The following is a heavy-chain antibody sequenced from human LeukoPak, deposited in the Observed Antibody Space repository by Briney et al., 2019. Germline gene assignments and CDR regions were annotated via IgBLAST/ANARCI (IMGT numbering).Heavy chain of an antibody. CDR2: INPNSGGT. D-gene: IGHD2-15*01. V-gene: IGHV1-2*06. Sequence: ASVKVSCKASGYTFTGYYMHWVRQAPGQGLEWMGRINPNSGGTNYAQKFQGRVTMTRDTSISTAYMELSRLRSDDTAVYYCARWGYCSGGSCYSHYYYYMDVWGKGTTVTVSS. CDR1: GYTFTGYY. J-gene: IGHJ6*03. CDR3: ARWGYCSGGSCYSHYYYYMDV.